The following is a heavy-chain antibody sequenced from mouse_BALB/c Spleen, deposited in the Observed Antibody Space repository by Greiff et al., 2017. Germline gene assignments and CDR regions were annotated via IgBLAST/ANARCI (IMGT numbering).Heavy chain of an antibody. D-gene: IGHD2-1*01. J-gene: IGHJ3*01. CDR3: ARRNGNYPFAY. CDR2: INPSTGYT. CDR1: GYTFTSYW. Sequence: VQVVESGAELAKPGASVKMSCKASGYTFTSYWMHWVKQRPGQGLEWIGYINPSTGYTEYNQKFKDKATLTADKSSSTAYMQLSSLTSEDSAVYYYARRNGNYPFAYWGQGTLVTVSA. V-gene: IGHV1-7*01.